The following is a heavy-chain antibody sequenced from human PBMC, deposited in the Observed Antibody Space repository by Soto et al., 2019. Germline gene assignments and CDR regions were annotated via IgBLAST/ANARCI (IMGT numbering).Heavy chain of an antibody. CDR1: GASMNNYY. CDR2: MYYSGGS. J-gene: IGHJ4*02. CDR3: VRSGHSFGGVM. D-gene: IGHD3-16*01. V-gene: IGHV4-59*01. Sequence: ETLSLTCTVSGASMNNYYGSWVRQPPGKGLEWIGYMYYSGGSNSNPSLKGRVTISVDTSKNQISLKLTSVTAADTAVYYCVRSGHSFGGVMWGQGTLVTVSS.